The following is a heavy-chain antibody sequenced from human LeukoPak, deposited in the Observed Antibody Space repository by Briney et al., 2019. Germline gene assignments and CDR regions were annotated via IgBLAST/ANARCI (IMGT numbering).Heavy chain of an antibody. J-gene: IGHJ4*02. CDR3: ARDSGCSGGSCYSD. CDR2: IYYSGST. D-gene: IGHD2-15*01. CDR1: GGSISSGGYY. Sequence: SETLSLTCTVSGGSISSGGYYWSWIRQHPGKGLEWIGYIYYSGSTYYNPSLKSRVTISVDTSKNQSSLKLSSVTAADTAVYYCARDSGCSGGSCYSDWGQGTLVTVSS. V-gene: IGHV4-31*03.